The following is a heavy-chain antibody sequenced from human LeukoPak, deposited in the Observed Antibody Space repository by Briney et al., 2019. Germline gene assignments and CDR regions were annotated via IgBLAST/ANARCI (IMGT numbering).Heavy chain of an antibody. V-gene: IGHV4-34*01. Sequence: SETLSLTCAVYGGSFSAYYWSWIRQPPGKGLEWIGEISHSGSTSSNPSLKSRVTISVDTSKNQFSLNLTSVTAADTAVYYCARGTIGYCSSTSCPRGYYYYGMDVWGQGTTVTVSS. D-gene: IGHD2-2*01. CDR1: GGSFSAYY. CDR2: ISHSGST. J-gene: IGHJ6*02. CDR3: ARGTIGYCSSTSCPRGYYYYGMDV.